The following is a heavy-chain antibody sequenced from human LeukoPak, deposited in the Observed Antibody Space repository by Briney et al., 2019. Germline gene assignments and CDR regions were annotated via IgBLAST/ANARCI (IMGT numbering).Heavy chain of an antibody. CDR3: ARDASASLDY. CDR1: GFTFGDHY. Sequence: GGSLRLSCAASGFTFGDHYMDWVRRAPGRGREWVSRTKNKANSYTTQYAASVKGRFTVSRDESKNSLSLQMKNLETEDTAVYYCARDASASLDYWGQGTLVTVSS. D-gene: IGHD2-2*01. J-gene: IGHJ4*02. CDR2: TKNKANSYTT. V-gene: IGHV3-72*01.